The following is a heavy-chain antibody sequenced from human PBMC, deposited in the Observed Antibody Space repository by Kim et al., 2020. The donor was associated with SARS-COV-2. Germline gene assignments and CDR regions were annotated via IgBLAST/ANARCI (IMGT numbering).Heavy chain of an antibody. CDR2: INHSGST. CDR1: GGSFSGYY. Sequence: SETLSLTCAVYGGSFSGYYWSWIRQPPGKGLEWIGEINHSGSTNYNPSLKSRVTISVDTSKNQFSLKLSSVTAADMAVYYCARGRITMIVHFDLWGRGTL. V-gene: IGHV4-34*01. D-gene: IGHD3-22*01. J-gene: IGHJ2*01. CDR3: ARGRITMIVHFDL.